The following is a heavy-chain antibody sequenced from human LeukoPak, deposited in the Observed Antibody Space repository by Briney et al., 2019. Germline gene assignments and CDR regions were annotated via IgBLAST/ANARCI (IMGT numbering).Heavy chain of an antibody. CDR1: GFTFSSYG. D-gene: IGHD3-22*01. CDR3: AKTMIVAPYDAFDI. Sequence: GGSLRLSCAASGFTFSSYGMHWVRQAPGKGLEWVAVISYDGSNKYYADSVKGRFTISRDNSKNTLYLQMNSLRAEDTAVYYCAKTMIVAPYDAFDIWGQGTMVTVSS. V-gene: IGHV3-30*18. J-gene: IGHJ3*02. CDR2: ISYDGSNK.